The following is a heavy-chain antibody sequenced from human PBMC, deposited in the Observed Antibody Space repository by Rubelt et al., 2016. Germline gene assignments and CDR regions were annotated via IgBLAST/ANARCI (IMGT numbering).Heavy chain of an antibody. CDR3: AGQRDGTPAWFDP. J-gene: IGHJ5*02. CDR2: ISGSGGST. D-gene: IGHD5-24*01. Sequence: RLSCAASGFTFSSYAMSWVRQAPGKGLEWVSAISGSGGSTYYADSVKGRFTISRDNAKNTLYLQMNSLRAEDTAVYYCAGQRDGTPAWFDPWGQGTLVTVSS. V-gene: IGHV3-23*01. CDR1: GFTFSSYA.